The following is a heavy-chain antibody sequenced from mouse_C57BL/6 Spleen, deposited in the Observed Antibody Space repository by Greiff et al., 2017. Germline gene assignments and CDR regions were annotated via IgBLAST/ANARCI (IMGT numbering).Heavy chain of an antibody. CDR1: GFTFSSYA. J-gene: IGHJ1*03. CDR2: ISDGGSYT. Sequence: EVQRVESGGGLVKPGGSLKLSCAASGFTFSSYAMSWVRQTPDKRLEWVATISDGGSYTYYPDNVKGRFTISRDNAKNNLYLQMSHLKSEDTAMYYCARRAYYSNYWYFDVWGTGTTVTVSS. D-gene: IGHD2-5*01. V-gene: IGHV5-4*01. CDR3: ARRAYYSNYWYFDV.